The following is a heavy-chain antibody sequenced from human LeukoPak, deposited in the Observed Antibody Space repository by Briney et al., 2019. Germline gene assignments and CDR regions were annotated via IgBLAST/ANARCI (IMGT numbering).Heavy chain of an antibody. Sequence: GGSLRLSCAASGFTFSSSEMNWVRQAPGKGLEWVSYISSSGSTIYYADSVKGRFTISRDNAKNSLYLQMNSLRAEDTAVYYCASNVDTATRAYWGQGTLVTVSS. CDR3: ASNVDTATRAY. CDR2: ISSSGSTI. J-gene: IGHJ4*02. V-gene: IGHV3-48*03. D-gene: IGHD5-18*01. CDR1: GFTFSSSE.